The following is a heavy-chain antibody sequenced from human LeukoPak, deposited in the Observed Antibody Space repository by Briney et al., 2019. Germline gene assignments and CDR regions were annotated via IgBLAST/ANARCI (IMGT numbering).Heavy chain of an antibody. CDR3: AKDPNGDYIGTFDI. Sequence: GGSLRLSCAASGIIFSKYGMSWVRQAPGKGLEWVATVLGSGVPTYYADSVQGRFTISRDNSKNTLYLQMSSLRAEDTAIYYCAKDPNGDYIGTFDIWGQGTMVIVS. D-gene: IGHD4-17*01. CDR2: VLGSGVPT. V-gene: IGHV3-23*01. CDR1: GIIFSKYG. J-gene: IGHJ3*02.